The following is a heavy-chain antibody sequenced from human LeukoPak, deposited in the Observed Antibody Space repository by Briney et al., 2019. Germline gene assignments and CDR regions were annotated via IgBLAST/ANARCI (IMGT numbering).Heavy chain of an antibody. J-gene: IGHJ1*01. D-gene: IGHD1-26*01. CDR1: GYTFTNYG. CDR2: INTGNGNT. Sequence: GASVKVSCKPSGYTFTNYGMHWVRQAPRQSLEWMGWINTGNGNTKSSQKFRDRVTLTRDTSASTAYMELNSLSSEDTAVYFCARVPLHDASGRYYPHWGQGTLVTVSS. CDR3: ARVPLHDASGRYYPH. V-gene: IGHV1-3*04.